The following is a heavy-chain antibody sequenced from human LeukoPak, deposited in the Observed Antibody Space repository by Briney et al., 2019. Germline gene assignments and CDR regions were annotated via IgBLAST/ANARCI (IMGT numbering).Heavy chain of an antibody. D-gene: IGHD1-26*01. J-gene: IGHJ2*01. CDR1: GGSLSSYY. Sequence: SETLSLTCTVSGGSLSSYYWAWLRQPAGKGLEWIGRIYNSGTTNYSPSLESRVTMSLDTSKNRFSLSLSSVAAADTAVYYCARDRLGATGHWRIDVWGRGTLVTVSS. CDR3: ARDRLGATGHWRIDV. V-gene: IGHV4-4*07. CDR2: IYNSGTT.